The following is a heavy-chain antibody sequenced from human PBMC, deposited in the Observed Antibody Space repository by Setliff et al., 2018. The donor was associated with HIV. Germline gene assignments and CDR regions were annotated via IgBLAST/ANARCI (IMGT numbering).Heavy chain of an antibody. CDR3: ARESPSSSWFYFDF. Sequence: TLSLTCTVSGGSISSGSYYWNWIRQPAGKGLEWIGYIYYSGSTNYNPSLKSRVTVSVDTSKNQFSLKLGSVTAADTAVYYCARESPSSSWFYFDFWGQGTLVTVSS. J-gene: IGHJ4*02. V-gene: IGHV4-61*10. CDR1: GGSISSGSYY. D-gene: IGHD6-13*01. CDR2: IYYSGST.